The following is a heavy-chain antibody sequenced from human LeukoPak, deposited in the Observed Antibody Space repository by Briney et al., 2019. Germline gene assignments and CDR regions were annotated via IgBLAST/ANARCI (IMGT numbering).Heavy chain of an antibody. CDR2: INPNSGGT. D-gene: IGHD3-10*01. Sequence: ASVKVSCKASGYTFTGYYMHWVRQAPGQGLEWMGWINPNSGGTNYAQKFQGRVTMTRDTSISTAYMELRRLRSDDTAVYYCASQTMVRGAPDYWGQGTLVTVSS. CDR3: ASQTMVRGAPDY. CDR1: GYTFTGYY. V-gene: IGHV1-2*02. J-gene: IGHJ4*02.